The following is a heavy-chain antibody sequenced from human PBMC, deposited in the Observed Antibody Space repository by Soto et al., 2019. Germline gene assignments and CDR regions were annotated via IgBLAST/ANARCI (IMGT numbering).Heavy chain of an antibody. CDR1: GYSISSSNW. D-gene: IGHD2-15*01. J-gene: IGHJ4*02. CDR2: IYYSGTT. Sequence: SETLSLTCAVSGYSISSSNWWGWIRQPPGKGLEWIGYIYYSGTTYYNPSLKSRVTMSVDTSKNQFSLKLTSVTAVDTAVYYCARYCSGGSCYEGRSSLFDYWGQGTLVTVSS. CDR3: ARYCSGGSCYEGRSSLFDY. V-gene: IGHV4-28*01.